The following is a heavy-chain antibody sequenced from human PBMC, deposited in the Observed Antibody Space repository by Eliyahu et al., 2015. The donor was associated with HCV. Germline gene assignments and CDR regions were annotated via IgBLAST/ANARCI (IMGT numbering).Heavy chain of an antibody. J-gene: IGHJ3*02. CDR1: GFSLSTSGMC. V-gene: IGHV2-70*15. CDR2: IDWDDDK. D-gene: IGHD3-22*01. Sequence: QVTLRESGPALVKPTQTLTLTCTFSGFSLSTSGMCVSWIRQPPGKALEWLARIDWDDDKYYSTSLKTRLTISKDTSKNQVVLTMTNMDPVDTATYYCARTYYYDSSGYRDAFDIWGQGTMVTVSS. CDR3: ARTYYYDSSGYRDAFDI.